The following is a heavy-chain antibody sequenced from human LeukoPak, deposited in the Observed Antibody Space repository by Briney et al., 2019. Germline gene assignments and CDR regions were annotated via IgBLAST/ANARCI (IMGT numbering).Heavy chain of an antibody. CDR2: ISWNSGSI. D-gene: IGHD3-22*01. CDR3: AKDRKHYYDSSGSVDY. Sequence: GGSLRLSCAASGFTFDDYAMHWVRHAPGKGLEWVSGISWNSGSIGYADSVKGRFTISRDNAKDSLYLQMNSLRAEDTTLYYCAKDRKHYYDSSGSVDYWGQGTLVTVSS. CDR1: GFTFDDYA. V-gene: IGHV3-9*01. J-gene: IGHJ4*02.